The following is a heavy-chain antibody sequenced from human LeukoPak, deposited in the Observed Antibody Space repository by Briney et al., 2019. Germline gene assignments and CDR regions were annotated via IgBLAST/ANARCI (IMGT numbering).Heavy chain of an antibody. J-gene: IGHJ5*02. Sequence: GSLRLSCAASGFTFSSYGMHWVRQAPGKGLEWVAVIWYDGSNKYYADSVKGRFTISRDNSKNTLYLQMNSLRAEDTAVYYCARDLAEVATIPANWFDPWGQGTLVTVSS. D-gene: IGHD5-12*01. CDR1: GFTFSSYG. V-gene: IGHV3-33*01. CDR2: IWYDGSNK. CDR3: ARDLAEVATIPANWFDP.